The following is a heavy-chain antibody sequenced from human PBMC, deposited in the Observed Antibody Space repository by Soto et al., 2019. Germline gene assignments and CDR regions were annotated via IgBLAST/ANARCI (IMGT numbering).Heavy chain of an antibody. CDR2: MSGDGTRT. CDR3: AKVRDDSIWFGLNFLDY. CDR1: GFAFSTNA. Sequence: EVQLLESGGGLVQPGGSLRLSCAASGFAFSTNAMTWVRQAPGKGLEWVTTMSGDGTRTYYADSVKGRFTISRDNSKTMVFLGMNSLRADDTAVYYGAKVRDDSIWFGLNFLDYWGLGTLVTVSS. J-gene: IGHJ4*02. V-gene: IGHV3-23*01. D-gene: IGHD6-13*01.